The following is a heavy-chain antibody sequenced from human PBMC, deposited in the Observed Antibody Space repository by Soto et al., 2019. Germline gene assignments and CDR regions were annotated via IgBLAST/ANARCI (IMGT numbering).Heavy chain of an antibody. CDR2: IIPIFGTA. CDR1: GGTFSSYA. D-gene: IGHD3-9*01. CDR3: ARGGGLRYFATTDYFDY. V-gene: IGHV1-69*13. Sequence: ASVKVSCKASGGTFSSYAISWVRQAPGQGLEWMGGIIPIFGTANYAQKFQGRVTITADESTSTAYMELSSLRSEDTAVYYCARGGGLRYFATTDYFDYPGQGTLVTVSS. J-gene: IGHJ4*02.